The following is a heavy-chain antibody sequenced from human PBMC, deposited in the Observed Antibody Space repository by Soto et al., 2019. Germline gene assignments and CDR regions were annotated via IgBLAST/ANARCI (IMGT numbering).Heavy chain of an antibody. V-gene: IGHV3-23*01. J-gene: IGHJ4*02. CDR3: ARDCASTSCSVWRD. CDR1: GFSLNNFA. CDR2: ITSSGDKT. Sequence: EVQLLESGGDLVQPGGSLRLSCAASGFSLNNFAMAWVRQAPGKGLEWVSTITSSGDKTSYADSVKGRFIISRDNSKNMLYLQMNSLRLEDTALYYCARDCASTSCSVWRDWGQGTLVTVSS. D-gene: IGHD2-2*01.